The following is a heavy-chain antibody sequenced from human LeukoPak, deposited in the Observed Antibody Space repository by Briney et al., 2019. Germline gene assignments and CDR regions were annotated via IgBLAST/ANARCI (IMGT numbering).Heavy chain of an antibody. D-gene: IGHD2-2*01. CDR1: GFTFSSYA. CDR2: ISGSGGST. Sequence: GGSLRLSCAASGFTFSSYAMSWVRQAPGKGLEWVSAISGSGGSTYYADSVKGRFTISRDNSKNTLYLQMNSLRAEDTAVYYCARGLFYCSSIRCYVSYFDYWGQGTLVTVSS. V-gene: IGHV3-23*01. J-gene: IGHJ4*02. CDR3: ARGLFYCSSIRCYVSYFDY.